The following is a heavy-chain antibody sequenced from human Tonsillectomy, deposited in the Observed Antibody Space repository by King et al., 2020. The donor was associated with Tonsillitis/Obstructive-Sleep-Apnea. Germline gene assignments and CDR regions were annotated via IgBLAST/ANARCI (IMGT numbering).Heavy chain of an antibody. Sequence: VQLVESGGGLVQPGGSLRLSCAASGFTFSNYWMSWVRQTPGEGLEWVANIKQDGSQKYYVDSVKGRFTISRDNAKNSLYLQMNSLRAEDTAVYYCWWSCSSTSCYNDYWGQGTLVTVSS. J-gene: IGHJ4*02. CDR2: IKQDGSQK. CDR1: GFTFSNYW. D-gene: IGHD2-2*02. CDR3: WWSCSSTSCYNDY. V-gene: IGHV3-7*01.